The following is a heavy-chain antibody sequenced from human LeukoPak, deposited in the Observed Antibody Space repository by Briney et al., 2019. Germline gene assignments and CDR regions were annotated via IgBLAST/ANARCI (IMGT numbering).Heavy chain of an antibody. J-gene: IGHJ3*02. D-gene: IGHD3-3*01. CDR2: IKTKTDGGTT. CDR1: GFTFSNAW. Sequence: GGSLRLSCAASGFTFSNAWMSWVRQAPGKGLEWVGRIKTKTDGGTTDYAAPVKGRFTISRDDSKNTLYLQMNSLKTEDTAVYYCTTGSQHYDYWSGYYSDVLDIWGQGTRVTVSS. CDR3: TTGSQHYDYWSGYYSDVLDI. V-gene: IGHV3-15*01.